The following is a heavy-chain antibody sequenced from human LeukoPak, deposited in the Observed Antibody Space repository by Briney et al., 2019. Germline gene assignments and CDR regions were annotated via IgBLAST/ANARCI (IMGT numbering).Heavy chain of an antibody. V-gene: IGHV3-33*01. CDR1: GFTFSSYG. CDR3: ARDGDPTTVTPDY. CDR2: IWYDGSNK. Sequence: GGSLRLSCAASGFTFSSYGVHWVRQAPGKGLDWVAVIWYDGSNKYYADSVKARFTISRDNSKNTLYLQTNSLRAEDTAVYYCARDGDPTTVTPDYWGQGTLVTVSS. J-gene: IGHJ4*02. D-gene: IGHD4-17*01.